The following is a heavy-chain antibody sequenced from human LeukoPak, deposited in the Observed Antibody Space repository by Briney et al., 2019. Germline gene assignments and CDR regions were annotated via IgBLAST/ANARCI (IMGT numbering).Heavy chain of an antibody. CDR2: SRNKANSYTT. J-gene: IGHJ4*02. Sequence: GGSLRLSCAASGFTFSDHYMDWVRQAPGKGLEWVGRSRNKANSYTTEYAASVKSRFSISRDDSKNSVYLQMNSLKAEDTAVYYCARVSPPGVSGYHYFDYWGQGTLVTVSS. CDR1: GFTFSDHY. V-gene: IGHV3-72*01. D-gene: IGHD3-3*01. CDR3: ARVSPPGVSGYHYFDY.